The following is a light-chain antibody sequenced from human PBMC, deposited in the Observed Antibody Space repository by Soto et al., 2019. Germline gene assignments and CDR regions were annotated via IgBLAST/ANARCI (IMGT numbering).Light chain of an antibody. V-gene: IGLV2-8*01. Sequence: QSALTQPPSASGSPGQSVTISCTGTSSDVGAYNYVSWYQQHAGKAPKLVIYDVTKRPSGVPDRFSGSKSANTASLTVSGLRAEDEADYYCSSFAASNTWVFGGGTKLTVL. CDR2: DVT. CDR3: SSFAASNTWV. J-gene: IGLJ3*02. CDR1: SSDVGAYNY.